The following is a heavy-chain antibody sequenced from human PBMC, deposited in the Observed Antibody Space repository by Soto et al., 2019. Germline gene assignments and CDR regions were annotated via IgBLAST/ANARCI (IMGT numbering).Heavy chain of an antibody. Sequence: QVQLQESGPGLVKPSETLSLTCTVSGGSISSYYWSWIRQPPGKGLEWIGYIYYSGSTNYNPSLKRRVTISVDTSKNQFSLKLSSVTAADTAVYYCARVSSSPRRSAFDIWGQGTMVTVSS. CDR3: ARVSSSPRRSAFDI. J-gene: IGHJ3*02. V-gene: IGHV4-59*01. CDR2: IYYSGST. D-gene: IGHD6-6*01. CDR1: GGSISSYY.